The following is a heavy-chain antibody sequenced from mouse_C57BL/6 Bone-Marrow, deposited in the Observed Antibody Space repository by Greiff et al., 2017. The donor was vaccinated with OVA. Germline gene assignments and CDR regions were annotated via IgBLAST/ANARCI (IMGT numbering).Heavy chain of an antibody. J-gene: IGHJ2*01. CDR3: ARQGGTGFDY. D-gene: IGHD3-3*01. CDR2: ISSGGSYT. Sequence: EVQRVESGGDLVKPGGSLKLSCAASGFTFSSYGMSWVRQTPDKRLEWVATISSGGSYTYYPDSVKGRFTISRDNAKNTLYLQMGSLKSEDTAMYYCARQGGTGFDYWGQGTTLTVSS. V-gene: IGHV5-6*01. CDR1: GFTFSSYG.